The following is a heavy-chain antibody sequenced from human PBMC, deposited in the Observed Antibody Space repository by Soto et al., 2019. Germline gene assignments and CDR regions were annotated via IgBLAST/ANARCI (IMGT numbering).Heavy chain of an antibody. V-gene: IGHV4-34*01. CDR1: GGSFSGYY. J-gene: IGHJ2*01. CDR2: INHSGST. D-gene: IGHD3-3*01. CDR3: ARKEMYYDFWSGYYYWYLDL. Sequence: SETLSLTCAVYGGSFSGYYWSWIRQPPGKGLEWIGEINHSGSTNYNPSLKSRVTISVDTSKNQFSLKLSSVTAADTAVYYCARKEMYYDFWSGYYYWYLDLWGRGTLVTVSS.